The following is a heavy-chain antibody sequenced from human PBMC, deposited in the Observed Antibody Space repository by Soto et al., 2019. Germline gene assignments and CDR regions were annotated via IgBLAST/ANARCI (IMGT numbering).Heavy chain of an antibody. CDR2: INHSGSS. Sequence: QVQLQQWGAGLLKPSETLSLTCAVYGGSFSGYDWTWIRQPPGTGLEWIGEINHSGSSNYNPSLKSRVTISVDTSKHQFSLKLTSVTAADTAVYYCARDKITCLFDYWGQGTLVPVSS. D-gene: IGHD3-10*01. CDR1: GGSFSGYD. J-gene: IGHJ4*02. V-gene: IGHV4-34*01. CDR3: ARDKITCLFDY.